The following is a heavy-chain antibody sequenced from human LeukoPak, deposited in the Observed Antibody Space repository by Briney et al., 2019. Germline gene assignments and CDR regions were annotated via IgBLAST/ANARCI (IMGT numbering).Heavy chain of an antibody. D-gene: IGHD2/OR15-2a*01. V-gene: IGHV4-34*01. CDR1: GGSFSGYY. Sequence: SETLSLTCAVYGGSFSGYYWSWIRQPPGKGLEWIGEINHSGSTNYNPSLKSRVTISVDTSKNQFSLKLSSVTAADTAVYYCARQNIGHWYLDLWGRGTLVTVSS. CDR3: ARQNIGHWYLDL. CDR2: INHSGST. J-gene: IGHJ2*01.